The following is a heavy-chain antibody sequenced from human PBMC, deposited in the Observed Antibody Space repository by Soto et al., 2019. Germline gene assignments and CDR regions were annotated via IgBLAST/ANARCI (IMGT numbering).Heavy chain of an antibody. CDR2: ISSSSSTI. D-gene: IGHD1-7*01. CDR3: ARGSLELLDY. J-gene: IGHJ4*02. V-gene: IGHV3-48*01. Sequence: EVQLVESGGGLVQPGGSLRLSCAASGFTFSSYSMNWVRQAPGKGLEWVSYISSSSSTIYYADSVKGRFTISRDNAKNSLYLQMNSLRAEDTAVYYCARGSLELLDYWGQGTLVNVSS. CDR1: GFTFSSYS.